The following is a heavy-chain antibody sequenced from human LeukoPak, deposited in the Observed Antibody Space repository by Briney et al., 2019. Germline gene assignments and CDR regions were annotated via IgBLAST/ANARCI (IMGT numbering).Heavy chain of an antibody. J-gene: IGHJ4*02. CDR2: IDSSGRAI. CDR3: AVSWSYFDY. D-gene: IGHD6-13*01. Sequence: GGSLRLSCTGSGFIFSSCAMSWVRQAPGRGLEWVATIDSSGRAISYADSMEGRFTISRDNSKNTLYLQMNSLRAEDTAVYYCAVSWSYFDYWGQGTLVTVSS. V-gene: IGHV3-23*01. CDR1: GFIFSSCA.